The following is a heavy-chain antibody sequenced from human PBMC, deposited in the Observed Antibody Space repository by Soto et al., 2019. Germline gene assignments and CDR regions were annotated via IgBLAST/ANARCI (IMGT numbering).Heavy chain of an antibody. D-gene: IGHD6-25*01. V-gene: IGHV3-48*01. CDR2: ISSSSTTM. Sequence: GCRIVTGGTSRLSSNSYNKNWVRQAPGKGLEWVSYISSSSTTMYYADSGKGRFTISRDNAKNSLYLQMNSLRVEDTAVYDCARDYSSVWYFGFWGQGTLVTV. J-gene: IGHJ4*02. CDR1: RLSSNSYN. CDR3: ARDYSSVWYFGF.